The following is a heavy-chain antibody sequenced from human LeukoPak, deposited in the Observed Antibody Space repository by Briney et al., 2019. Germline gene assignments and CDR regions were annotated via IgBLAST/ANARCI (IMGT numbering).Heavy chain of an antibody. Sequence: ASVKVSCKASGYTFTSYYMHWVRQAPGQGLEWMGIINPSGGSTSYAQKFQGRVTMTRDTSTSTVYMELSSLRSEDTAVYYCASGWFGELFGGGWFDPWGQGTLVTVSS. J-gene: IGHJ5*02. CDR3: ASGWFGELFGGGWFDP. D-gene: IGHD3-10*01. CDR1: GYTFTSYY. CDR2: INPSGGST. V-gene: IGHV1-46*01.